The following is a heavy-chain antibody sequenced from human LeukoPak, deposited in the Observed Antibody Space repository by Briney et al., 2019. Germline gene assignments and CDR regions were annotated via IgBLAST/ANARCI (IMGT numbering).Heavy chain of an antibody. D-gene: IGHD3-3*01. CDR3: ARDEREWLSLILSDDAFDI. J-gene: IGHJ3*02. V-gene: IGHV1-2*02. CDR1: GYSFIAFY. CDR2: INPNSGGT. Sequence: ASVKVSCMASGYSFIAFYIHWVRQAPGQGLEWMGWINPNSGGTSFAQKFQGRVTLTRDTSISTAYMEVSSLRSDDTAVYYCARDEREWLSLILSDDAFDIWGQGTKVTVSS.